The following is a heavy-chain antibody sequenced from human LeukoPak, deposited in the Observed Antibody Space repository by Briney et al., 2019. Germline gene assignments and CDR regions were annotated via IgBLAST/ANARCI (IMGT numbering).Heavy chain of an antibody. Sequence: GGSLRLSCAASGFIFSTYAMNWVRQAPGKGLEWVSTISGSGGSTYYADSVKGRFTISRDDSKSTLYLQMNSLRADDTAVYYSAKDPRYSNGYWGQGTPVTVSS. V-gene: IGHV3-23*01. D-gene: IGHD5-18*01. CDR3: AKDPRYSNGY. CDR2: ISGSGGST. J-gene: IGHJ4*02. CDR1: GFIFSTYA.